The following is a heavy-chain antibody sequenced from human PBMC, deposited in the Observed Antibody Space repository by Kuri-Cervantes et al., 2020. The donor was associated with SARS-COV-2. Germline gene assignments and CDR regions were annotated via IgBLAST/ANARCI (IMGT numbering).Heavy chain of an antibody. J-gene: IGHJ4*02. Sequence: SETLSLTCAVYGGSFSGYYWSWIRQPPGKGLEWIGSIYYSGSTYYNPSLKSRVTISVDTSKNQFSLELSSVTAADTAVYYCARVAVAATIFGDYWGQGTMVTVSS. CDR1: GGSFSGYY. CDR2: IYYSGST. CDR3: ARVAVAATIFGDY. V-gene: IGHV4-34*01. D-gene: IGHD6-19*01.